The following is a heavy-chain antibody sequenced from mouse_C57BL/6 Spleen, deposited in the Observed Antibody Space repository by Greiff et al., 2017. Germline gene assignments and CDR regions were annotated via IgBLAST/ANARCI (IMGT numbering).Heavy chain of an antibody. CDR3: AREGGKGYFDY. V-gene: IGHV3-6*01. CDR1: GYSITSGYY. J-gene: IGHJ2*01. Sequence: EVKLEESGPGLVKPSQSLSLTCSVTGYSITSGYYWNWIRQFPGNKLEWMGYISYDGSNNYNPSLQNRISLTRDTSKNQLFLKLNSVTTEDTATYYCAREGGKGYFDYWGQGTTLTVSA. D-gene: IGHD1-1*01. CDR2: ISYDGSN.